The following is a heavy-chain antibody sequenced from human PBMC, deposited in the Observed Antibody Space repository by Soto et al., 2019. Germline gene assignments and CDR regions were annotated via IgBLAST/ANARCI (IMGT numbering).Heavy chain of an antibody. Sequence: QVQLVQSGAEVREPGASVKVSCKASGYTFTTYDINWVRQAAGQGLEWMGWVSPNSDNTGYAQKFQGRVTMTRNPSMGTVYMELSGLRSEDSAVYYCARGVGDLGDYWGQGTLVTVSS. D-gene: IGHD3-16*01. J-gene: IGHJ4*02. V-gene: IGHV1-8*01. CDR2: VSPNSDNT. CDR3: ARGVGDLGDY. CDR1: GYTFTTYD.